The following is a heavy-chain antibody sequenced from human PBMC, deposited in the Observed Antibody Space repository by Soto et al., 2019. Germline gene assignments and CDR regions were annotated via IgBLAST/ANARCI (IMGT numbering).Heavy chain of an antibody. V-gene: IGHV4-4*02. D-gene: IGHD3-3*02. Sequence: PSETLSLTCGVSGGSISSSNWWSWVRQPPGKGLEWIGEIYHSGSTNYNPSLKSRVTISVDKSKNQFSLKLNSMTAADTAVYFCARVLGSDAFDIWGLGTMVTVS. J-gene: IGHJ3*02. CDR2: IYHSGST. CDR3: ARVLGSDAFDI. CDR1: GGSISSSNW.